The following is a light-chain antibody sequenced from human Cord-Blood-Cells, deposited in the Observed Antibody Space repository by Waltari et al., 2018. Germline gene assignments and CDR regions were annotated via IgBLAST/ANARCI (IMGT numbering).Light chain of an antibody. CDR1: QGISSY. Sequence: DIQLTQSPSFLSASVGDRVTITCRASQGISSYLAWYQQKPRKAPKLLIYAASTLQSGVPSRFSGSGSGTEFTLTISSLQPEDFATYYCQQLNSYPQTFGQGTKVEIK. CDR2: AAS. V-gene: IGKV1-9*01. CDR3: QQLNSYPQT. J-gene: IGKJ1*01.